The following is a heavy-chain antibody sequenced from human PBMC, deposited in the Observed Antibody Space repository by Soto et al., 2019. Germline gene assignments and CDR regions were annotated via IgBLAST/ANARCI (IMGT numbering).Heavy chain of an antibody. V-gene: IGHV4-61*05. CDR2: IFYSGST. CDR1: GASISRCVYY. CDR3: ARHPIVVIFFPEGSSFTAYYYGMGV. D-gene: IGHD3-22*01. Sequence: PSETRSVTCTVSGASISRCVYYWSWIPQHPGKGLEWIGYIFYSGSTNYNPSLKSRVTISVDKSKNQFSLKLSSVNAADTAVYYCARHPIVVIFFPEGSSFTAYYYGMGVWGQGTAVTVSS. J-gene: IGHJ6*02.